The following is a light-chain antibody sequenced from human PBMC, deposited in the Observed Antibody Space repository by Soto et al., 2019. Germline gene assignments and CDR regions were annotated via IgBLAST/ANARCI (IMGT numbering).Light chain of an antibody. CDR1: QSVGSN. CDR3: QQYNNWPRALT. CDR2: GAS. J-gene: IGKJ4*01. V-gene: IGKV3-15*01. Sequence: EIVMTQSPATLSVSPGERATLSCRASQSVGSNLAWYQQKPRQTPRLLIYGASTRATGIPARFSGSESGTEFTLTISSLQSEDFAVYYCQQYNNWPRALTFGGGTKVEIK.